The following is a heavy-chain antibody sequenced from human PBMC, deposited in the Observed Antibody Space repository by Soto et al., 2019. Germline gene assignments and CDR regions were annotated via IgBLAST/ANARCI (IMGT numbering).Heavy chain of an antibody. CDR3: ARGQDNSRSWGLDV. CDR2: INPKNGDT. CDR1: GYSFTDYY. D-gene: IGHD6-13*01. J-gene: IGHJ6*02. V-gene: IGHV1-2*04. Sequence: ASVKVSCKTSGYSFTDYYIHWVRQAPGQGLEWMGYINPKNGDTTYEQKFQGWVTMTRDTSVNTAYIDLRSLRFNDTAVYYCARGQDNSRSWGLDVWGQGTPVTVSS.